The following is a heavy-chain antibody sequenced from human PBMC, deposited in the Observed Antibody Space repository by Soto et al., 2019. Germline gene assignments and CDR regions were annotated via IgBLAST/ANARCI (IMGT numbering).Heavy chain of an antibody. D-gene: IGHD6-13*01. J-gene: IGHJ6*02. CDR1: GGSMSSGDYY. Sequence: PSETLSLTCTVSGGSMSSGDYYWSWIRQPPGKGLEWIGYIYYSGSTYYNPSLKSRVTISVDTSKNQFSLKLSSVTAADTAVYYCARARGYSSSWYSTYYYYYGMDAWGQGTTVTVSS. V-gene: IGHV4-30-4*02. CDR2: IYYSGST. CDR3: ARARGYSSSWYSTYYYYYGMDA.